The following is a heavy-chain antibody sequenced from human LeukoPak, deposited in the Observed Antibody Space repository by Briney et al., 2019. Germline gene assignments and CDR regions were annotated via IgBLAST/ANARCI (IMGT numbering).Heavy chain of an antibody. Sequence: PGGSLRLSCAASGFTFSSYSMNWVRQAPGKGLDWVSSISSSSSYIYYADSVKGRFTISRDNAKNSLYLQMNSLRAEDTAVYYCARDLDSSSSNDWFDPWGQGTLVTVSS. V-gene: IGHV3-21*01. CDR2: ISSSSSYI. CDR1: GFTFSSYS. CDR3: ARDLDSSSSNDWFDP. J-gene: IGHJ5*02. D-gene: IGHD6-6*01.